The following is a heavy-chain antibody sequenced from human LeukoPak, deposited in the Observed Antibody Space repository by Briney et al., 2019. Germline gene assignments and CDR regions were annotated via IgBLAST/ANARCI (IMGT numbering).Heavy chain of an antibody. CDR3: ARIYCSGGSCYWAPFDY. D-gene: IGHD2-15*01. J-gene: IGHJ4*02. CDR2: MNPNSGNT. V-gene: IGHV1-8*01. CDR1: GYTLTSYD. Sequence: GASVKVSCKASGYTLTSYDINWVRQATGQGLEWMGWMNPNSGNTGYAQKFQGRVTMTRNTSISTAYMELSSLRSEDTAVYYCARIYCSGGSCYWAPFDYWGQGTLVTVSS.